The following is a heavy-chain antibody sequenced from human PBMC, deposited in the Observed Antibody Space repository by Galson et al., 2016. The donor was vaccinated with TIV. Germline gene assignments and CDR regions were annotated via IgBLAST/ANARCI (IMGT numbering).Heavy chain of an antibody. CDR3: AKESRYHSGYIID. D-gene: IGHD3-16*02. V-gene: IGHV1-69*13. CDR2: IIPVFRTT. Sequence: SVKVSCKASGGPFSSYATTWVRQAPGQGLEWVGRIIPVFRTTYYAQRFQGRVTITADGFTGAAYLELNSLRSDDTAVYFCAKESRYHSGYIIDWGQGTLVTVSS. J-gene: IGHJ1*01. CDR1: GGPFSSYA.